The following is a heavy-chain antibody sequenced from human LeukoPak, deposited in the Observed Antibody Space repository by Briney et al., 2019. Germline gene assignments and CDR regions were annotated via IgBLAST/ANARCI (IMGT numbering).Heavy chain of an antibody. CDR3: ARGGVYSSGSYYLYYFDH. CDR2: ISYDGSNK. Sequence: PGGSLRLSCAASGFTFSSYGMHWVRQAPGKGLEWVALISYDGSNKYYADSVKGRFTISRDNSKNTLYLQMNSLRAEDTAVYYCARGGVYSSGSYYLYYFDHWGQGTLVTVSS. CDR1: GFTFSSYG. D-gene: IGHD6-25*01. V-gene: IGHV3-30*19. J-gene: IGHJ4*02.